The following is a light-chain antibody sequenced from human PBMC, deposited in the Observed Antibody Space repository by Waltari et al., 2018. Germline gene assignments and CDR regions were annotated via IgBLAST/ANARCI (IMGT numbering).Light chain of an antibody. CDR1: QSIIEY. V-gene: IGKV1-39*01. CDR3: QQSYT. CDR2: GDS. J-gene: IGKJ4*01. Sequence: DIQMTQSPSSLSASVGEKVNITCRGSQSIIEYLNWYQQKPGKAPKLRIYGDSSLQSGVPSRFSGSGSGTDFTLSITSLQPEDSATYYCQQSYTFGGGTKVEIK.